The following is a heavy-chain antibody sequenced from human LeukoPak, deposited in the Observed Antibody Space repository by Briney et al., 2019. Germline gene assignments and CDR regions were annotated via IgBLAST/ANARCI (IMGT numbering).Heavy chain of an antibody. CDR1: GFTFSSYG. Sequence: GGSLRLSCAASGFTFSSYGMHWVRQAPGKGLEWVAVISYDGSNKYYADSVKGRFTISRDNSKNTLYLQMNSLRAEDTAVYYCAKWAAAAGKNYFDYWGQGTLVTVSS. J-gene: IGHJ4*02. CDR2: ISYDGSNK. V-gene: IGHV3-30*18. CDR3: AKWAAAAGKNYFDY. D-gene: IGHD6-13*01.